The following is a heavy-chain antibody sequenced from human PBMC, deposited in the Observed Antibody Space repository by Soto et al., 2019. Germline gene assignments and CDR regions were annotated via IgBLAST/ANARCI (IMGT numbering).Heavy chain of an antibody. D-gene: IGHD6-19*01. V-gene: IGHV4-39*01. CDR2: IYYSGST. CDR1: GGSISSSSYY. Sequence: QLQLQESGPGLVKPSETLSLTCTVSGGSISSSSYYWGWIRQPPGKGLEWIGSIYYSGSTYYNPSLKRRVTISVDTSKNQFSLKPSSVTAADTAVYYCARHFSRWYSSGRYRGWFDPWGQGTLVTVSS. J-gene: IGHJ5*02. CDR3: ARHFSRWYSSGRYRGWFDP.